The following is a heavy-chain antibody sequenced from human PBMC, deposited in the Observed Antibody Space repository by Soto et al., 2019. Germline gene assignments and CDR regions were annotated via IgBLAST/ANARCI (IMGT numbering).Heavy chain of an antibody. CDR1: GFTFSSYA. Sequence: GGSLRLSCAASGFTFSSYAMSWVRQAPGKGLEWVSAISGSGGSTYYADSVKGRFTISRDNSKNTLYLQMNSLRAEDTAVYYCAKSLPGYSSGWDAFDIWGQGTMVTVSS. J-gene: IGHJ3*02. CDR3: AKSLPGYSSGWDAFDI. V-gene: IGHV3-23*01. D-gene: IGHD6-19*01. CDR2: ISGSGGST.